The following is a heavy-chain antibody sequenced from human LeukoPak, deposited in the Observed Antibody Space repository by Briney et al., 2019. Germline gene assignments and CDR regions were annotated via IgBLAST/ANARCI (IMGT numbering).Heavy chain of an antibody. V-gene: IGHV3-7*01. D-gene: IGHD7-27*01. J-gene: IGHJ4*02. CDR2: IKEDGSEK. Sequence: GGSLRLSCAASGFTFSTYWMSWVRQAPGKGLEWVANIKEDGSEKYYGDSVKGRFTVSRDKAKNSLYMQMSSLRAEDTAVYYCARDPAWGAIDYWGQGTLVTVSS. CDR3: ARDPAWGAIDY. CDR1: GFTFSTYW.